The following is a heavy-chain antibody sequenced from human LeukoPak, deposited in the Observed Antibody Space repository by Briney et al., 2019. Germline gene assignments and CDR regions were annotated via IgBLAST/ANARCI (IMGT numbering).Heavy chain of an antibody. J-gene: IGHJ6*03. Sequence: SETLSLTCAVYGGSFSGYYWSWIRQPPGKGLEWIGEINHSGSTNYNPSLKSRVTISVDTSKNQFSLKLSSVTAADTAVYYCAREGGGDCYSCYYYYMDVWGKGTTVTISS. CDR2: INHSGST. V-gene: IGHV4-34*01. D-gene: IGHD2-21*02. CDR3: AREGGGDCYSCYYYYMDV. CDR1: GGSFSGYY.